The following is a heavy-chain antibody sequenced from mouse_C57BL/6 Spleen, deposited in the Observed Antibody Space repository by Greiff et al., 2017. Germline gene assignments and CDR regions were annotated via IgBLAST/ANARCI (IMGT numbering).Heavy chain of an antibody. D-gene: IGHD4-1*01. V-gene: IGHV1-52*01. CDR1: GYTFTSYW. CDR2: IDPSDSET. CDR3: ARRKAGTDWYFDV. Sequence: VQLQQPGAELVRPGSSVKLSCKASGYTFTSYWMHWVKQRPIQGLEWIGNIDPSDSETHYNQKFKDKATLTVDKSSSTAYMQLSSLTSEDSAVYYCARRKAGTDWYFDVWGTGTTVTVSS. J-gene: IGHJ1*03.